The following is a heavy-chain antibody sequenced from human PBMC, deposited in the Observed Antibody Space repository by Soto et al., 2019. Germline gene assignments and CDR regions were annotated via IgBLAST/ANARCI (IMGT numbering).Heavy chain of an antibody. CDR1: GYTFDSRS. CDR2: IWYDGTNI. CDR3: AREGVTSFYLDY. V-gene: IGHV3-33*01. Sequence: QVQLVESGGGVVQPGKSLRLSCVASGYTFDSRSMHWVRQAPGKGLEWLAAIWYDGTNIYYSDSVKGRFTISRVNSQNTLYLQINGLSAEDTAIYYCAREGVTSFYLDYWGQGTLVTVSS. J-gene: IGHJ4*02. D-gene: IGHD2-21*02.